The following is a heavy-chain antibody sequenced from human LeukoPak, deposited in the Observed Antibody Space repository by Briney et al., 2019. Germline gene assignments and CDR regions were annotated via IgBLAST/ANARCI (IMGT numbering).Heavy chain of an antibody. Sequence: AGGSLRLSCAASGFTFSSYAMSWVRQAPGTGLEWVSVISGSGGSTVHADSVKGRFTISRDNSKNTLYLQMNSLRAEDTAVYYCAKDMAVSIYGYNFDYWGRGTLVTVSS. J-gene: IGHJ4*02. CDR3: AKDMAVSIYGYNFDY. V-gene: IGHV3-23*01. D-gene: IGHD5-24*01. CDR2: ISGSGGST. CDR1: GFTFSSYA.